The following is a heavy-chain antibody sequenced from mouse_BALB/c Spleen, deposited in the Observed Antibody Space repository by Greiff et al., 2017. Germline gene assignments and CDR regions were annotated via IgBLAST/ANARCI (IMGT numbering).Heavy chain of an antibody. CDR1: GYSITSDYA. D-gene: IGHD1-1*01. CDR3: ASYGSSYFDY. V-gene: IGHV3-2*02. CDR2: ISYSGST. J-gene: IGHJ2*01. Sequence: DVKFVESGPGLVKPSQSLSLTCTVTGYSITSDYAWNWIRQFPGNKLEWMGYISYSGSTSYNPSLKSRISITRDTSKTQFFLQLNSVTTEDTATYYCASYGSSYFDYWGQGTTLTVSS.